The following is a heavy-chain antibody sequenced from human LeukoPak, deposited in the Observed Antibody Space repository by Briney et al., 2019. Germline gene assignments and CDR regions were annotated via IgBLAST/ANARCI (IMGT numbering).Heavy chain of an antibody. CDR1: GYTFTSYG. V-gene: IGHV1-18*01. CDR2: ISAYNGNT. J-gene: IGHJ5*02. D-gene: IGHD6-13*01. Sequence: ASVKVSCKASGYTFTSYGISWVRQAPGQGLEWMGWISAYNGNTNYAQKLQGRVTMTTDTSTSTAYMELRSLRSDDTAVYYCARDPYSSSWYSSGENWFDPWGQGTLVTVSS. CDR3: ARDPYSSSWYSSGENWFDP.